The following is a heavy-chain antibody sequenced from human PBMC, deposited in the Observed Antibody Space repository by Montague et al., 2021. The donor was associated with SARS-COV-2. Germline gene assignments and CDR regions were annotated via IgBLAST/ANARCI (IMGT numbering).Heavy chain of an antibody. CDR3: ARGRQHINMVVVVVTGGEYYFDF. V-gene: IGHV4-39*07. J-gene: IGHJ4*02. D-gene: IGHD3-22*01. CDR2: IYYRGST. Sequence: SETLSLTCTVSGGSISSSSYYWAWIRQPPGKGLEWIGSIYYRGSTNYNPSLKSRVTISVDTSKNQFSLKMTSVTAADTAVYYCARGRQHINMVVVVVTGGEYYFDFWGQGTLVAVSS. CDR1: GGSISSSSYY.